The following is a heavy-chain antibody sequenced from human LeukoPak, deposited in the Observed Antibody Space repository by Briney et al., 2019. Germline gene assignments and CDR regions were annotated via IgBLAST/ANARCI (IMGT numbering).Heavy chain of an antibody. CDR2: IKQDGSEK. CDR1: GFTFSSYW. Sequence: GGSLRLSCAASGFTFSSYWMSWVRQAPGKGLEWVANIKQDGSEKYYVDSVKGRFTISRDNAKNSLYLQMNSLRAEDTAVYYCAKDIGELLYYFDYWGQGTLVTVSS. CDR3: AKDIGELLYYFDY. V-gene: IGHV3-7*01. J-gene: IGHJ4*02. D-gene: IGHD1-26*01.